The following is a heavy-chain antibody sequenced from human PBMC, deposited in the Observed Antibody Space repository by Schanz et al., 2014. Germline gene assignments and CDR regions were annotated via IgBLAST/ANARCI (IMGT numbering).Heavy chain of an antibody. J-gene: IGHJ6*03. CDR3: ARPSDSSWYMDV. CDR2: ISSSSSYI. D-gene: IGHD2-21*02. Sequence: EVRLLESGGGLVQPGGSLRLSCVASGFTFSNYAMGWVRQTPGKGLEWVSSISSSSSYISYADSVKGRFTISRDNAKNSLYLQMNSLRAEDTAVYYCARPSDSSWYMDVWGKGTTVTVSS. V-gene: IGHV3-21*01. CDR1: GFTFSNYA.